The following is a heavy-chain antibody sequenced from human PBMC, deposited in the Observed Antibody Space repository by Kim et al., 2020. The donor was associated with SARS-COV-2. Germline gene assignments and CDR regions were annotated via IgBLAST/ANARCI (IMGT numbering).Heavy chain of an antibody. D-gene: IGHD2-2*01. CDR3: AGICGTTSCSDDY. J-gene: IGHJ4*02. Sequence: SPDSVRGRFPPSRDNPKSTVYLQMNSLRAEDTAVYYCAGICGTTSCSDDYWGQGTLVTVSS. V-gene: IGHV3-23*01.